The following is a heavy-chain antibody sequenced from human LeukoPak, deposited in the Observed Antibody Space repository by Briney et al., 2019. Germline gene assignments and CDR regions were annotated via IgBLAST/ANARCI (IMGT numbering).Heavy chain of an antibody. J-gene: IGHJ4*02. V-gene: IGHV1-2*02. CDR1: GYTFTGYY. Sequence: ASVKVSCKASGYTFTGYYMHWVRQAPGQGLEWMGWINPNSGGTNYAQKSQGRVTMTRDTSISTAYMELSRLRSDDTAVYYCARGIADYDFWSGYYYYFDYWGQGTLVTVSS. D-gene: IGHD3-3*01. CDR3: ARGIADYDFWSGYYYYFDY. CDR2: INPNSGGT.